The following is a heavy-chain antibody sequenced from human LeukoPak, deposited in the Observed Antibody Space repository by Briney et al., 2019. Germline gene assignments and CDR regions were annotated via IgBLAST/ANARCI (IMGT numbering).Heavy chain of an antibody. J-gene: IGHJ6*03. CDR2: INPTSTSI. D-gene: IGHD3-3*01. V-gene: IGHV3-21*01. CDR1: GFTFSDYS. CDR3: ARTGRGYDFWSGSYYYMDV. Sequence: GGSLRLSCAASGFTFSDYSINWVRQAPGKGLEWVSSINPTSTSIYYADAVKGRFTISRDNAKSSLYLQMNSLRAEDTAVYYCARTGRGYDFWSGSYYYMDVWGKGTTVTVSS.